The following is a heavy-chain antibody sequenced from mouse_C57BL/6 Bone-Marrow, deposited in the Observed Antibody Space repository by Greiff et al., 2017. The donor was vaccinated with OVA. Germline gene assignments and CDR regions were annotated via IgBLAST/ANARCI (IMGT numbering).Heavy chain of an antibody. CDR1: GYTFTDYY. CDR2: INPNNGGT. CDR3: APITTVVADY. Sequence: EVQLQQSGPELVKPGASVKISCKASGYTFTDYYMNWVKQSHGKSLEWIGDINPNNGGTSYNQKFKGKATLTVDKSSSTAYMELRSLTSEDSAVYYCAPITTVVADYWGQGTSVTVSS. J-gene: IGHJ4*01. V-gene: IGHV1-26*01. D-gene: IGHD1-1*01.